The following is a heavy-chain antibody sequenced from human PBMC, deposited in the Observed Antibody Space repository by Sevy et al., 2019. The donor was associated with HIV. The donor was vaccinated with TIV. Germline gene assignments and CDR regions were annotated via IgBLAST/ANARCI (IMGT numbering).Heavy chain of an antibody. CDR1: GGSISSYY. Sequence: SETLSLTCTVSGGSISSYYWSWIRQPPGKGLEWIGYIYYSGSTNYNPSLKSRVTISVDTSKNQFSLKLSSVTAADTAVYYCARDLAARPPYGMDVWGQETTVTVSS. V-gene: IGHV4-59*01. CDR2: IYYSGST. D-gene: IGHD6-6*01. J-gene: IGHJ6*02. CDR3: ARDLAARPPYGMDV.